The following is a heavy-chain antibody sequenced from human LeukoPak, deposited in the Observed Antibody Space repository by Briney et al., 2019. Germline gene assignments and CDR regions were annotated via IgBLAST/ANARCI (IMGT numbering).Heavy chain of an antibody. J-gene: IGHJ5*02. CDR2: ISAYNGNT. Sequence: GASVKVSCKASGYTFTSYGISWVRQAPGQGLEWMGWISAYNGNTNYAQKLQGRFTMTTDTSTSTAYMELRSLRSDDTAVYYCARDGLIQYYDFWSGYYNLNWFDPWGQGTLVTVSS. V-gene: IGHV1-18*01. CDR1: GYTFTSYG. CDR3: ARDGLIQYYDFWSGYYNLNWFDP. D-gene: IGHD3-3*01.